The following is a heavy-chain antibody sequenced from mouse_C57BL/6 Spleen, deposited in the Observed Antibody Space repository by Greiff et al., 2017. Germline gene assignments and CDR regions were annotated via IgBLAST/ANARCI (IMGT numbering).Heavy chain of an antibody. J-gene: IGHJ4*01. CDR2: IRSKSNNYAT. D-gene: IGHD2-5*01. CDR3: VRSSNPHAMDY. V-gene: IGHV10-1*01. Sequence: EVQRVESGGGLVQPKGSLKLSCAASGFSFNTYAMNWVRQAPGTGLEWVARIRSKSNNYATYYADSVKDRFTISSDDSESMLYMQMNNVKAVDTGMYYCVRSSNPHAMDYWGQGTSVTVSS. CDR1: GFSFNTYA.